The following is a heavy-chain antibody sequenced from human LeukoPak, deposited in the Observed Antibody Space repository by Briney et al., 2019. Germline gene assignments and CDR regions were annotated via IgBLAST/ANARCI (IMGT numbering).Heavy chain of an antibody. J-gene: IGHJ5*02. V-gene: IGHV1-69*05. D-gene: IGHD3-22*01. Sequence: SVKVSCKASGGTFSSYAISWVRQAPGQGLEWMGGIIPIFGTANYAQKFQGRVTITTDESTSTAYLELSSLRSEDTAVHYCARDRYYYDSSGHTGHWFDPWGQGTLVTVSS. CDR1: GGTFSSYA. CDR2: IIPIFGTA. CDR3: ARDRYYYDSSGHTGHWFDP.